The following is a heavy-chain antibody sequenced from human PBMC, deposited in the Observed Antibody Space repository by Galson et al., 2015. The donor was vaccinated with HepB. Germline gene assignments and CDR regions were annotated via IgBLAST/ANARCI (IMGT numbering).Heavy chain of an antibody. CDR1: GFTFRSYG. V-gene: IGHV3-30*03. D-gene: IGHD1-26*01. J-gene: IGHJ1*01. CDR2: ISYDGTYK. CDR3: ARVGATLAEYFQY. Sequence: SLRLSCAASGFTFRSYGTHWVRQTPGKGLEWVAVISYDGTYKNYADSVKGRFTISRDNSKNTLFLQMNSLRAEDTAVYYCARVGATLAEYFQYWGQGTLVIVSS.